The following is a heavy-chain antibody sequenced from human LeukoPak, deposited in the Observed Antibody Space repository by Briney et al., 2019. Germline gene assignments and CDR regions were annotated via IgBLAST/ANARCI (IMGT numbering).Heavy chain of an antibody. CDR3: ARVEVTTEPYFDY. CDR1: GGSISSGDYY. J-gene: IGHJ4*02. D-gene: IGHD2-21*02. V-gene: IGHV4-30-4*08. Sequence: PSETLSLTCTVSGGSISSGDYYWSWIRQPPGKGLEWIGYIYYSGSTYYNPSLKSRVTISVDTSKNQFSLKLSSVTAADTAVYYCARVEVTTEPYFDYWGQGTLVTVSS. CDR2: IYYSGST.